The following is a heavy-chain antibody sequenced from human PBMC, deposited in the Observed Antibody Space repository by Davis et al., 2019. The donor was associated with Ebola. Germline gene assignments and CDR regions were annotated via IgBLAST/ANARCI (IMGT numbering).Heavy chain of an antibody. J-gene: IGHJ1*01. V-gene: IGHV3-7*01. Sequence: GESLKISCAASGFTFSTYWMNWVRQAPEKGLEWVGNIKEDGTEKSYVDSVKGRFTISRDNAKNSLYLQMNSLRAEDTAVYYCVRGGSATAYWGQGTPVTVSS. CDR1: GFTFSTYW. CDR2: IKEDGTEK. D-gene: IGHD2-15*01. CDR3: VRGGSATAY.